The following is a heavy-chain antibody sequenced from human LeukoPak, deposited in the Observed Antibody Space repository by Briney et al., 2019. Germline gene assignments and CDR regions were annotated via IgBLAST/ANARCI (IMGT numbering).Heavy chain of an antibody. Sequence: ASVKVSCKASGYTFTSYYMHWVRQAPGKGLEWMGGFDPEDGETIYAQKFQGRVTMTEDTSTDTAYMELSSLRSEDTAVYYCATGGYCSSTSCYYSRYYYYGMDVWGQGTTVTVSS. CDR1: GYTFTSYY. V-gene: IGHV1-24*01. CDR3: ATGGYCSSTSCYYSRYYYYGMDV. J-gene: IGHJ6*02. D-gene: IGHD2-2*01. CDR2: FDPEDGET.